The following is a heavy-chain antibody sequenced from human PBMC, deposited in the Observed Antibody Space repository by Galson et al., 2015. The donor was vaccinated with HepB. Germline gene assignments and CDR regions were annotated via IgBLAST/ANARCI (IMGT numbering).Heavy chain of an antibody. CDR1: GFTFSDSA. V-gene: IGHV3-73*01. CDR2: IRNKANSYAT. Sequence: SLRLSCAASGFTFSDSAMHWVRQASGKGLEWVGRIRNKANSYATAYAASVKGRFTISRDDSKNTAYLQMNSLKTEDTAVYYCTRLTNMGMGWGQGTLVTVSS. D-gene: IGHD2/OR15-2a*01. CDR3: TRLTNMGMG. J-gene: IGHJ4*02.